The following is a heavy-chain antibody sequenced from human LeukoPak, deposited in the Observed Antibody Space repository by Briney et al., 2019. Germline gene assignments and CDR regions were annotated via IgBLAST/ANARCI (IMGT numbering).Heavy chain of an antibody. V-gene: IGHV3-30*02. J-gene: IGHJ4*02. CDR2: IRYDGNNK. CDR3: AKDPTHFRVWDDYDNTRLNY. CDR1: GFTFRSYG. Sequence: GGSLRLSCAASGFTFRSYGMHWVRQAPGKGLEWVAFIRYDGNNKYYADSVKGRFTISRDNSKNAVYLQMNSLRAEDTAVYYCAKDPTHFRVWDDYDNTRLNYWGQGTLVTVSS. D-gene: IGHD3-22*01.